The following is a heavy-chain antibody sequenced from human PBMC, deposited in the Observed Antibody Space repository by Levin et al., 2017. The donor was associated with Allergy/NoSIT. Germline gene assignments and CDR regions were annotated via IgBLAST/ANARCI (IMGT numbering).Heavy chain of an antibody. D-gene: IGHD3-9*01. CDR3: VKDEDDDILTGRFD. CDR1: GFTFSNYA. CDR2: ISGRGDRT. Sequence: GGSLRLSCAASGFTFSNYAMNWVRQAPGKGLEWVTGISGRGDRTNYADSVKGRFTIARDNSKNTLYLQMSSLRVEDTAVYYCVKDEDDDILTGRFDWGQGTLVTVSS. V-gene: IGHV3-23*01. J-gene: IGHJ4*02.